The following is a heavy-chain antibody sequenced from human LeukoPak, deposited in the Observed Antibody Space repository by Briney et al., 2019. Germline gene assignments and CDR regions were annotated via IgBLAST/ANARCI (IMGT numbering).Heavy chain of an antibody. V-gene: IGHV1-18*01. D-gene: IGHD1-1*01. CDR1: GYTFTSYG. CDR2: ISAYNGNT. J-gene: IGHJ5*02. CDR3: ARIDAMERPPHDNWFDP. Sequence: ASVKVSCKASGYTFTSYGISWVRQAPGQGLEWMGWISAYNGNTNYAQRLQGRVTMTTDTSTSTAYMELRSLRSDDTAVYYCARIDAMERPPHDNWFDPWGQGTLVTVSS.